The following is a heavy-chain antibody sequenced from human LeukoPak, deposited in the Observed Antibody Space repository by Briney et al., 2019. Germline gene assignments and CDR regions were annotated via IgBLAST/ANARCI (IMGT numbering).Heavy chain of an antibody. Sequence: SQTLSLTCAISGDSVSSNSAAWNWTRQSPSRGLEWLGSTYYRSKWYNGYTVYAVSVKSRITFNPDTSKNQVSLQLSSVTPEDTSFYSCEGGLTGPYAFVYWGREPPVTASS. V-gene: IGHV6-1*01. CDR1: GDSVSSNSAA. J-gene: IGHJ4*02. CDR2: TYYRSKWYN. CDR3: EGGLTGPYAFVY. D-gene: IGHD3-9*01.